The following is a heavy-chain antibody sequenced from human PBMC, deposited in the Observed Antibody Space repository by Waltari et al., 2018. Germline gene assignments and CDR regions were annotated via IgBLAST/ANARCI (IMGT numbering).Heavy chain of an antibody. CDR1: GFSFGGFG. V-gene: IGHV3-23*01. CDR2: VRGSGATK. J-gene: IGHJ4*02. CDR3: AKAFRGYSGSYFDI. D-gene: IGHD5-12*01. Sequence: EVQLLESGGGLVQPGGSLRLSCAASGFSFGGFGMNWVRPAPGKGLGWVSGVRGSGATKYYADAVRGRFTVSRDKNRNTMYLQMNSLRAEDTAVYYCAKAFRGYSGSYFDIWGRGTLVAVSA.